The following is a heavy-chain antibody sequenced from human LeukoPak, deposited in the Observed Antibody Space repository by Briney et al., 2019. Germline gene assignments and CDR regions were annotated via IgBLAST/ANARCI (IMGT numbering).Heavy chain of an antibody. D-gene: IGHD1-26*01. CDR3: ARHSGGTYYVNFDP. J-gene: IGHJ5*02. V-gene: IGHV4-4*02. Sequence: SETLSLTCAVSSGSIFSSNWWSWVRQPPGKGLEWIGQIFHDGSTNYNPSLKSRVTISVDTSKNQFSLKLSSVTAADTAVYYCARHSGGTYYVNFDPWGQGTLVTVSS. CDR1: SGSIFSSNW. CDR2: IFHDGST.